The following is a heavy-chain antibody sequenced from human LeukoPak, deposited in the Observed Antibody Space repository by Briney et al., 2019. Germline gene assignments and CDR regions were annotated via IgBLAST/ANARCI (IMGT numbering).Heavy chain of an antibody. J-gene: IGHJ4*02. V-gene: IGHV3-23*01. CDR1: RFTFSSSA. CDR2: ISGSGGST. CDR3: AKGGPQFFDY. Sequence: GGSLRLSCAASRFTFSSSAMSWVRQVPGKGLEWVSTISGSGGSTYSTDSVKGRFTISRDNSKSTLYLQMNSLRVEDTAIYYCAKGGPQFFDYWGQGTLVTVSS. D-gene: IGHD5-24*01.